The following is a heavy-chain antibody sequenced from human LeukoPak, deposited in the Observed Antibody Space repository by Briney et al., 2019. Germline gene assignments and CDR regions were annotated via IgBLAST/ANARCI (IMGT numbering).Heavy chain of an antibody. Sequence: ASVKVSCKASGYTFTSYGISWVRQAPGQGLEWMGWISAYSGNTNYAQKLQGRVTMTTDTSTSTAYMELRSLRSDDTAVYYCAREVEGGYSYGLNYWGQGTLVTVSS. J-gene: IGHJ4*02. D-gene: IGHD5-18*01. CDR2: ISAYSGNT. CDR3: AREVEGGYSYGLNY. CDR1: GYTFTSYG. V-gene: IGHV1-18*01.